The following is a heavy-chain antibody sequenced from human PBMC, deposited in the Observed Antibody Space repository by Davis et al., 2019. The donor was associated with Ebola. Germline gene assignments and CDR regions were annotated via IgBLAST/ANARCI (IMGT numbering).Heavy chain of an antibody. CDR3: ARPNFGVVVGGWFDP. Sequence: MPSETLSLTCTVSGGSISSSSYYWGWIRQPPGKGLEWIGYIYYSGSTNYNPSLKSRVTISVDTSKNQFSLKLSSVTAADTAVYYCARPNFGVVVGGWFDPWGQGTLVTVSS. V-gene: IGHV4-61*05. J-gene: IGHJ5*02. CDR1: GGSISSSSYY. CDR2: IYYSGST. D-gene: IGHD3-3*01.